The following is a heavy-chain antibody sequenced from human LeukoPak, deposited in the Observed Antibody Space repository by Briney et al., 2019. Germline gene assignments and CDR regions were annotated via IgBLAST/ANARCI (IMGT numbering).Heavy chain of an antibody. CDR2: ITWNSGSV. V-gene: IGHV3-9*03. CDR1: GFTFHDNA. Sequence: PGGSLRLSCAASGFTFHDNAMHWVRQVPGKGLEWVSGITWNSGSVLYADSVRGRFTISRDNAKNSLYLQMNSLRPEDMAFYYCAKGLGVASLIVDALDMWGQGTMVTV. D-gene: IGHD3/OR15-3a*01. J-gene: IGHJ3*02. CDR3: AKGLGVASLIVDALDM.